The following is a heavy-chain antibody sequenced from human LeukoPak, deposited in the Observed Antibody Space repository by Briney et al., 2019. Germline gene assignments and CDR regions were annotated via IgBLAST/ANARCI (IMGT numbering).Heavy chain of an antibody. J-gene: IGHJ5*02. CDR1: GGSISTYY. V-gene: IGHV4-59*08. CDR2: IYYSGST. D-gene: IGHD4-11*01. CDR3: ARRVAVGNYFDP. Sequence: SETLSLTCTFFGGSISTYYWGWIRQPPGKGLEWIGYIYYSGSTNYNPSLKSRVTISLNTSRNQFSLRLRSVTAADTAVYYCARRVAVGNYFDPWGQGTLVTVSS.